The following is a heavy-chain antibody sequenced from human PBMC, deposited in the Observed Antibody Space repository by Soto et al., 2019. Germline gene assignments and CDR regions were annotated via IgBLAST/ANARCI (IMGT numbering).Heavy chain of an antibody. CDR1: GGTFSSYA. D-gene: IGHD3-16*02. CDR3: ASPQDTFGGVIVTRRFYYYYGMDV. J-gene: IGHJ6*02. CDR2: IITIFGTA. Sequence: SVKVSCKASGGTFSSYAISWVRQAPGQGLEWMGGIITIFGTANYAQKFQGRVMITADESTSTAYMELSSLRSEDTAVYYCASPQDTFGGVIVTRRFYYYYGMDVWGQGTTVTVSS. V-gene: IGHV1-69*13.